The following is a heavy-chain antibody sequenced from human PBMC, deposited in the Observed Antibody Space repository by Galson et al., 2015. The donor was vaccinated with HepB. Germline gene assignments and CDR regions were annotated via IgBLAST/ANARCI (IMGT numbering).Heavy chain of an antibody. D-gene: IGHD6-6*01. CDR2: INPNSGVT. CDR1: GYTFTGYY. CDR3: ARGPAMGRSSQINFDY. J-gene: IGHJ4*02. V-gene: IGHV1-2*04. Sequence: SVKVSCKASGYTFTGYYMHWVRQAPGQGLEWMGWINPNSGVTNYAQKFQGWVTMTRDNSISTAYMELSRLRPDDTAVYYCARGPAMGRSSQINFDYWGQGTLVTVSS.